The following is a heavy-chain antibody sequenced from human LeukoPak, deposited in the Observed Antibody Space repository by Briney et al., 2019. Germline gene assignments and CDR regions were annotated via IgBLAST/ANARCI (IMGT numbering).Heavy chain of an antibody. CDR1: GYTFTSYG. D-gene: IGHD2-2*01. J-gene: IGHJ4*02. V-gene: IGHV1-18*01. CDR3: ARDSLRYCSSTSCRYYFDY. Sequence: ASVKVSCKASGYTFTSYGISWVRQAPGQGLEWMGWISAYNGNTNYARKLQGRVTMTTDTSTSTAYMELRSLRSDDTAVYYCARDSLRYCSSTSCRYYFDYWGQGTLVTVSS. CDR2: ISAYNGNT.